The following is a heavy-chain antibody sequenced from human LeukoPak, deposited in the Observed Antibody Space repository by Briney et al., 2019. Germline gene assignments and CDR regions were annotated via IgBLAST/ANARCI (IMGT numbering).Heavy chain of an antibody. CDR1: GFTFSNSA. J-gene: IGHJ4*01. D-gene: IGHD6-19*01. CDR2: LSGSGITT. Sequence: GGSLRLSCAASGFTFSNSAMGWVRQPPGKGLEWVSTLSGSGITTYYADSVKGRFTISRDNSKNTLYLQMNSLRAEGTAVYYCAKGIYSSGWSYFDYWGHRTLVTVSS. V-gene: IGHV3-23*01. CDR3: AKGIYSSGWSYFDY.